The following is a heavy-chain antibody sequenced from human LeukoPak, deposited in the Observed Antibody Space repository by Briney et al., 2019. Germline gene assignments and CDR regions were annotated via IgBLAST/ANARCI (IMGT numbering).Heavy chain of an antibody. CDR1: GGSISSYY. D-gene: IGHD5-12*01. V-gene: IGHV4-59*01. Sequence: SETLSLTCTVSGGSISSYYWSWIRQPAGKGLEWIGYLYFSGSTNYNPSLKSRVTISSDTSKNQLSLRLSSVTAADTAVYYCARQRDVNIVTTTSYYFDYWGQGTLVTVSS. CDR3: ARQRDVNIVTTTSYYFDY. CDR2: LYFSGST. J-gene: IGHJ4*02.